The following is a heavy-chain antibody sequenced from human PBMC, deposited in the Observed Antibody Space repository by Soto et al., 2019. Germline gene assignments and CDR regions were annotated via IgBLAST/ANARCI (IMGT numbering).Heavy chain of an antibody. V-gene: IGHV3-23*01. D-gene: IGHD2-15*01. CDR1: GFTFSSDA. CDR2: ISGSGGST. CDR3: ALREMGCSGGSCYSLHYYYYYMDV. J-gene: IGHJ6*03. Sequence: EVQLLESGGGLVQPGGSLRLSCAASGFTFSSDAMSWVRQAPWQGLEWGSAISGSGGSTYYADSVKNRFTISRDNSKNTLYLQMNSLRAEDTAVYYCALREMGCSGGSCYSLHYYYYYMDVWGKGTTVTVSS.